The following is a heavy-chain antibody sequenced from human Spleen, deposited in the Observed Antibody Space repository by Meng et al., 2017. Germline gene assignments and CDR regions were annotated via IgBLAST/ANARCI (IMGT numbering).Heavy chain of an antibody. V-gene: IGHV3-21*01. Sequence: GESLKISCAASGFTFSYYSMNWVRQAPGKGLEWVSSISRSSSYIYYAVSVKGRFTISRDNAKNSLYLQMNSLRAEDTAMYYCARDYGGDSGGYWGQGTLVTSPQ. CDR1: GFTFSYYS. CDR3: ARDYGGDSGGY. D-gene: IGHD4-23*01. CDR2: ISRSSSYI. J-gene: IGHJ4*02.